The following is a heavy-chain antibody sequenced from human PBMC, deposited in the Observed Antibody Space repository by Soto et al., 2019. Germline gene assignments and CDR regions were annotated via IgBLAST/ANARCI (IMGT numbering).Heavy chain of an antibody. J-gene: IGHJ5*02. CDR3: ARGSFSSSSSWFDH. CDR2: IYYSGRT. CDR1: GGSISSGGYY. D-gene: IGHD6-6*01. V-gene: IGHV4-31*03. Sequence: PSETLSLTCTVSGGSISSGGYYWSWIRQHPGKGLEWIGYIYYSGRTYYNPSLHSRVSIAVDTTENQFSLKLTSVTAADTSVYYWARGSFSSSSSWFDHWGRGTLVTVSS.